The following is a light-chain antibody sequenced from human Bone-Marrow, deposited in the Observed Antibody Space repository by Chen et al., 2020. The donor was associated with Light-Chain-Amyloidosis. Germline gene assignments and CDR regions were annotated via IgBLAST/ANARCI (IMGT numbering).Light chain of an antibody. CDR2: RDT. J-gene: IGLJ2*01. Sequence: SYELTPPPSVSVSAGQTARITCSGADLPTKYDYWYQQKPGQAPVLVIHRDTERPSGISERFSGSSSGTTATLTISGVQAEDEADYQCQSADSSGTYEVVFGGGTKLTVL. CDR3: QSADSSGTYEVV. V-gene: IGLV3-25*03. CDR1: DLPTKY.